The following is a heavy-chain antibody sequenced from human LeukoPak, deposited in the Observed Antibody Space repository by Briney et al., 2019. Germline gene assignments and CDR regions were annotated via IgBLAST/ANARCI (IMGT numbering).Heavy chain of an antibody. J-gene: IGHJ4*02. CDR3: ARHRSGWLQSPFDY. CDR1: GGSISSSSSD. V-gene: IGHV4-39*01. CDR2: IYYSGSS. D-gene: IGHD5-24*01. Sequence: SETLSLTCSVSGGSISSSSSDWGWIRQPPGKGLEWIGSIYYSGSSFDNPALKSVVTISVDTSKNQFSLKLSSVTAADTAVYYCARHRSGWLQSPFDYWGQGTLVTVSS.